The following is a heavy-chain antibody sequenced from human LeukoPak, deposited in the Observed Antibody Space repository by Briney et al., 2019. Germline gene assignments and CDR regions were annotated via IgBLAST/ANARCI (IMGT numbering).Heavy chain of an antibody. CDR3: ARASASAFDI. J-gene: IGHJ3*02. CDR2: INPSGGST. Sequence: ASVKVSCKASGYSFTSNYIHWVRQAPGQGLEWMGRINPSGGSTSYAQKFQGRVTMTRDTSTSTVYMELSSLRFEDTAVHYCARASASAFDIWGQGTMVTVSS. V-gene: IGHV1-46*01. D-gene: IGHD6-19*01. CDR1: GYSFTSNY.